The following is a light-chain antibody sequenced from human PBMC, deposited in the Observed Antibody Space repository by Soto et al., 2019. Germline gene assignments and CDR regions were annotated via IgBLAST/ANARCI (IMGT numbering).Light chain of an antibody. CDR3: TSYTTCSTYV. CDR2: EVY. J-gene: IGLJ1*01. V-gene: IGLV2-14*01. CDR1: SSDVGGYNH. Sequence: QPALAQPASVSGSPGQSITISCTGTSSDVGGYNHVSWYQQHPGKAPKLMIYEVYNRPSGFSNRFSDSKSGNSASLTISVLQADDEADYYCTSYTTCSTYVFRTGTTVTVL.